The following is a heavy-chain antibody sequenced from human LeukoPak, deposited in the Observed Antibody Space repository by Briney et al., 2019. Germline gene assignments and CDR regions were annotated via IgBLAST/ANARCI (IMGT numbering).Heavy chain of an antibody. Sequence: GGSLRLSCAASGFSFSKYNMNWVRQAPGKGLERGSAISDSGGVTKYADSVKGRFTISRDNSKNTLYLQMDSLRAEDTAVYYCARSRPATGTSRHPFDIWGQGTVVTVSS. D-gene: IGHD1-1*01. CDR2: ISDSGGVT. CDR3: ARSRPATGTSRHPFDI. V-gene: IGHV3-23*01. CDR1: GFSFSKYN. J-gene: IGHJ3*02.